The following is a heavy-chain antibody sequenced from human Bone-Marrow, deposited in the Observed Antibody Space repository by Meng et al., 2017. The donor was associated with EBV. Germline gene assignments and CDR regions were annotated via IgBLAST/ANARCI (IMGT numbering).Heavy chain of an antibody. V-gene: IGHV4-61*01. J-gene: IGHJ4*02. CDR3: AKSRSSTPGVVDY. CDR2: IYDGGTT. Sequence: QVPLQGSGPGLVQPSEPRSTTCTVSGPSVSGGTYHWSWIRQPPGKELEWIGYIYDGGTTIYNPSLKSRVTILVDASKNQFSLKLSSVTTADTAVYFCAKSRSSTPGVVDYWGQGTLVTVSS. D-gene: IGHD3-10*01. CDR1: GPSVSGGTYH.